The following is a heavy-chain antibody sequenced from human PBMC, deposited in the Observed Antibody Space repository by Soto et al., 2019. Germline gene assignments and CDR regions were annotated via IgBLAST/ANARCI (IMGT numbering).Heavy chain of an antibody. CDR2: IYYSGST. CDR1: GCSISSSSYY. J-gene: IGHJ3*02. Sequence: PSETLSLTCTVSGCSISSSSYYWGWIRQPPGKGLEWIGSIYYSGSTYYNPSLKSRVTISVDTSKNQFSLKLSSVTAADTAVYYCASFYGSGSFVYDAFDIWGQGTMVT. CDR3: ASFYGSGSFVYDAFDI. D-gene: IGHD3-10*01. V-gene: IGHV4-39*01.